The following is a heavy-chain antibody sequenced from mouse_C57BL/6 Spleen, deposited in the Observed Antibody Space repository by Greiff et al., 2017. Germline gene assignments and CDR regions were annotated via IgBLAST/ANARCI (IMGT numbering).Heavy chain of an antibody. J-gene: IGHJ4*01. V-gene: IGHV1-50*01. CDR3: AREGKMDY. CDR1: GYTFTSYW. Sequence: QVQLQQPGAELVKPGASVKLSCKASGYTFTSYWMQWVKQRPGQGLEWIGEIDPSDSYTNYNQKFKGKATLTVDTSSSTAYMQLSSLTSEDSAVYYCAREGKMDYWGQGTSVTVSS. CDR2: IDPSDSYT.